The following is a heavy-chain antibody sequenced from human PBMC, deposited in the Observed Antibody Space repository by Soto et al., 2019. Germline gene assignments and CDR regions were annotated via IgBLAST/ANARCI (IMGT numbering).Heavy chain of an antibody. J-gene: IGHJ4*02. V-gene: IGHV3-21*01. Sequence: ESGGGLVKPGGSLRLSCAASGFTFSSYSMNWVRQAPGKGLEWVSSISSSSSYIYYADSVKGRFTISRDNAKNSLYLQMNSLRAEDTAVYYCAADYDFWSGYRYYFDYWGQGTLVTVSS. CDR1: GFTFSSYS. D-gene: IGHD3-3*01. CDR2: ISSSSSYI. CDR3: AADYDFWSGYRYYFDY.